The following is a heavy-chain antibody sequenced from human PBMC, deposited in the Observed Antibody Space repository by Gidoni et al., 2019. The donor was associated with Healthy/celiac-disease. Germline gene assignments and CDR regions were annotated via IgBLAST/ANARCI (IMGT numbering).Heavy chain of an antibody. Sequence: QVQLQESGPGLVKPSETLSLPCTVPGAAIGSAFWSWIRQPPGRGLEYIGYIYSSGTTNYNPSLRGRLFISIDTSKNQFSLSLSSVTAAYTAVYYCARARPGSLDYWGRGTLVTVSS. J-gene: IGHJ4*02. CDR2: IYSSGTT. V-gene: IGHV4-59*01. CDR3: ARARPGSLDY. CDR1: GAAIGSAF. D-gene: IGHD3-10*01.